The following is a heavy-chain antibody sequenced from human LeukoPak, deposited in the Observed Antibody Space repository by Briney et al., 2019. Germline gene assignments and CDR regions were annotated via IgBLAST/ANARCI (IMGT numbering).Heavy chain of an antibody. J-gene: IGHJ2*01. CDR1: GYTLTELS. V-gene: IGHV1-24*01. CDR2: FDPEDGET. CDR3: ATGPPTRVVVIRDPADWYFDL. Sequence: APVKVSCKVSGYTLTELSMHWVRQAPGKGLEWMGGFDPEDGETIYAQKFQGRVTMTEDTSTDTAYMELSSLRSEDTAVYYCATGPPTRVVVIRDPADWYFDLWGRGTLVTVSS. D-gene: IGHD3-22*01.